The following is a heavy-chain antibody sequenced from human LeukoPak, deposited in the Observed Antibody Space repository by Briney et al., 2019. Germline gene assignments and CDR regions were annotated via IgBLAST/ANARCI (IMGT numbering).Heavy chain of an antibody. D-gene: IGHD3-22*01. CDR2: INPAGGST. V-gene: IGHV1-46*01. J-gene: IGHJ4*02. Sequence: ASVKVSCTASGYTFTSYYIHWVRQAPGQGLEWMGIINPAGGSTTYAQKFQGSRLTLPRDTSTSTVYMELSSLRSEDTAVYYCARGRGVHDSHTYDYFDYWGQGSLVTVSS. CDR3: ARGRGVHDSHTYDYFDY. CDR1: GYTFTSYY.